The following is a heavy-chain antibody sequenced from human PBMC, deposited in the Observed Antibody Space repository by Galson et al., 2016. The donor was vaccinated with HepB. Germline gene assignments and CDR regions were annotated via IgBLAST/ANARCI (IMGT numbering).Heavy chain of an antibody. J-gene: IGHJ3*02. V-gene: IGHV3-48*02. CDR2: ISGDGATI. D-gene: IGHD2/OR15-2a*01. Sequence: SLRLSCAASGFTFTTYSMDWVRQAPGKGLEWVSFISGDGATIYYADSVKGRFTISRDSGKKSLYLQMDSLRDEDTAVYYCARSWRSNSFDMWAKGQWSPSL. CDR3: ARSWRSNSFDM. CDR1: GFTFTTYS.